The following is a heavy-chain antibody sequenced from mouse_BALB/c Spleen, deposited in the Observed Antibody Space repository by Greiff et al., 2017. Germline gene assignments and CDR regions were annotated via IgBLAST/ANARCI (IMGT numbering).Heavy chain of an antibody. D-gene: IGHD2-10*01. J-gene: IGHJ4*01. Sequence: VQLQQSGAELARPGASVKMSCKASGYTFTSYTMHWVKQRPGQGLEWIGYINPSSGYTNHNQKFKDKATLTADKSSSTAYMQLSSLTSEDSAVYYCARHAYYGNYDAMDYWGQGTSVTVSS. CDR3: ARHAYYGNYDAMDY. CDR2: INPSSGYT. V-gene: IGHV1-4*01. CDR1: GYTFTSYT.